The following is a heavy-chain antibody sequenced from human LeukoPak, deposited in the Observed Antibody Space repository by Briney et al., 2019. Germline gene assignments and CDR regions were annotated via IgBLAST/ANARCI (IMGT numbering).Heavy chain of an antibody. V-gene: IGHV3-11*06. CDR1: GFTFSDYY. CDR2: ISSSSSST. Sequence: PGGSLRLSCAASGFTFSDYYMRWIRQAPGKGLEWVSYISSSSSSTNYADSVKGRFTISRDNSKNSLYLQMNSLRAEDTAVYYCARDSGYGGKRGDYWGQGTLVTVAS. CDR3: ARDSGYGGKRGDY. D-gene: IGHD4-23*01. J-gene: IGHJ4*02.